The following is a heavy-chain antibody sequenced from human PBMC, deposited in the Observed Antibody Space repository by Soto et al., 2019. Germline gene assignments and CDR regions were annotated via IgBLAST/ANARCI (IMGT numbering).Heavy chain of an antibody. V-gene: IGHV3-23*01. CDR2: ISGSGGST. CDR3: AKRDMTTVTRYYYYGMDV. Sequence: PGGSLRLSCAASGFTFSSYAMSWVRQAPGKGLEWVSAISGSGGSTYYADSVKGRFTISRDNSKNTLYLQMNSLRAEDTAVYYCAKRDMTTVTRYYYYGMDVWGQGTTVTVSS. CDR1: GFTFSSYA. J-gene: IGHJ6*02. D-gene: IGHD4-17*01.